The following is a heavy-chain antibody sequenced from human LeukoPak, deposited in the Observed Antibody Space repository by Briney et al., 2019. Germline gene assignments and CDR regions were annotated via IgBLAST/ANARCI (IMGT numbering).Heavy chain of an antibody. CDR3: APIYSKGPFDY. CDR1: GFTFSSYS. D-gene: IGHD4-11*01. Sequence: GGSLRLSCAASGFTFSSYSINWVRQAPGKGLEWVSYISSSSSTIDYADSVKGRFTISRDNAKNSLYLQMNSLRAEDTAVYYCAPIYSKGPFDYWGQGTLVTVSS. J-gene: IGHJ4*02. CDR2: ISSSSSTI. V-gene: IGHV3-48*04.